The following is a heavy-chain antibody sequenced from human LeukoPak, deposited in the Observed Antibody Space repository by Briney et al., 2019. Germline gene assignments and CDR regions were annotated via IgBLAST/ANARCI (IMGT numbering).Heavy chain of an antibody. J-gene: IGHJ4*02. V-gene: IGHV3-23*01. Sequence: ESVKGRFTISRDKSKDTVYLQVNSLRAEDTAVYYCAKVTGAPAYWGQGTLVTVSS. D-gene: IGHD1-26*01. CDR3: AKVTGAPAY.